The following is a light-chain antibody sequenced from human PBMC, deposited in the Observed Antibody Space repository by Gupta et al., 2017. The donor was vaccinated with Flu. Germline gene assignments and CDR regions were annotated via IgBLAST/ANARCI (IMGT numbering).Light chain of an antibody. Sequence: DIQLTQSPSSLSASVGDRVTITCRVSQGISSYLNWYRQKPGKVPKLLIYSASNWQSGVPSRFSGSGYGKDVTLTISSRQQEDVASYYGQRTDNHLILTFGGGTKVEIK. CDR3: QRTDNHLILT. J-gene: IGKJ4*01. CDR1: QGISSY. V-gene: IGKV1-27*01. CDR2: SAS.